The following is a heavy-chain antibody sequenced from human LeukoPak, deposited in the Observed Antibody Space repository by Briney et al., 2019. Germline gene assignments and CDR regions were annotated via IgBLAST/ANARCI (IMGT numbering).Heavy chain of an antibody. J-gene: IGHJ4*02. Sequence: GGSLRLSCVASGFTFSSYEMNWVRQAPGKGLEWISFIGRRGNTIYAEPVKGRFTISRDNAKNSLYLQMNSLRGDDTAVYYCARLPQGWELRPAYWGQGTLVTVSS. V-gene: IGHV3-48*03. CDR2: IGRRGNTI. CDR3: ARLPQGWELRPAY. CDR1: GFTFSSYE. D-gene: IGHD3-3*01.